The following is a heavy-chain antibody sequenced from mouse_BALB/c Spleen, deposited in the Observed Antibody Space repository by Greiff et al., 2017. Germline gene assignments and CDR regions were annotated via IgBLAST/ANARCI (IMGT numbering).Heavy chain of an antibody. J-gene: IGHJ1*01. D-gene: IGHD1-2*01. CDR2: INPSTGYT. Sequence: QVQLQQSGADLAKPGASVKMSCKASGYTFTSYWMHWVKQRPGQGLEWIGYINPSTGYTEYNQKFKDKATLTADKSSSTAYMQLSSLTSEDSAVYYCARWLLRLRYFDVWGAGTTVTVSS. CDR1: GYTFTSYW. V-gene: IGHV1-7*01. CDR3: ARWLLRLRYFDV.